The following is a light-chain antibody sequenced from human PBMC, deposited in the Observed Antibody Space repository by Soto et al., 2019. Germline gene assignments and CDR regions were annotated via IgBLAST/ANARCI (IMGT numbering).Light chain of an antibody. Sequence: EIVLTQSPGTLSLSPGERAILSYRASQSLSSNLAWYQQKPGQSPRLLIYGASTRATGIPARFSGSGSGTEFTLTISSLQSEDFAVYYCQQYNNWPPITFGQLTLEIK. CDR3: QQYNNWPPIT. J-gene: IGKJ5*01. CDR2: GAS. CDR1: QSLSSN. V-gene: IGKV3-15*01.